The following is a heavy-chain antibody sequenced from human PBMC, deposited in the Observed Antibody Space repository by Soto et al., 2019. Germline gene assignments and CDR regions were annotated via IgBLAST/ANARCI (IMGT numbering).Heavy chain of an antibody. CDR3: ARVHLTTVTTVFDP. D-gene: IGHD4-17*01. CDR2: INHSGST. CDR1: GGSFSGYY. J-gene: IGHJ5*02. V-gene: IGHV4-34*01. Sequence: SETLSLTCAVYGGSFSGYYWSWIRQPPGKGLEWIGEINHSGSTNYNPSLKSRVTISVDTSKNQFSLKLSSVTAADTAVYYCARVHLTTVTTVFDPWGQGTLVTVSS.